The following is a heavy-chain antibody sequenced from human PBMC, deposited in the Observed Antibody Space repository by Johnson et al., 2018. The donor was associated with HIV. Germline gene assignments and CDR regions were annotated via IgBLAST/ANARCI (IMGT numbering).Heavy chain of an antibody. V-gene: IGHV3-66*01. J-gene: IGHJ3*02. CDR1: GFTVSSNY. D-gene: IGHD4-11*01. CDR2: IYSGGRT. CDR3: ARSRRWTGTVTRPLEAFDI. Sequence: VQLVESGGGLVQPGGSLRLSCAASGFTVSSNYMSWVRQAPWKGLEWVSVIYSGGRTFYADPVKGRLTISRHNSKKQPYLQMNSLRAEDTAVYYCARSRRWTGTVTRPLEAFDIWGQGTMVTVSS.